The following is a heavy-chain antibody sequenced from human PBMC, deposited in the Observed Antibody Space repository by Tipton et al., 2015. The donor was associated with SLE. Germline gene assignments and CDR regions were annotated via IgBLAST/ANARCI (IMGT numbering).Heavy chain of an antibody. J-gene: IGHJ4*02. V-gene: IGHV4-59*01. D-gene: IGHD7-27*01. CDR1: GGSIDTAY. CDR2: IFYSGST. Sequence: TLSLTCTVSGGSIDTAYWSWIRQPPGKGLEWIGYIFYSGSTDYNPSLKSRVTMSIDTSKSQFSLKLSSVTAADTAVYYCARDEALGYFYSWGLGTLVTVSS. CDR3: ARDEALGYFYS.